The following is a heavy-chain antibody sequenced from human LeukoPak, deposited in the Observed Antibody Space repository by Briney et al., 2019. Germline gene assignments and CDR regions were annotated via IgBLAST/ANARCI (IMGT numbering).Heavy chain of an antibody. J-gene: IGHJ4*02. CDR1: GFTLSIYW. CDR3: ARSGGPFLVVPSAGDDYFDY. V-gene: IGHV3-7*03. CDR2: IKQDGGVS. D-gene: IGHD2-2*01. Sequence: GSLRHSCAASGFTLSIYWMCCVRQALGKGRGWVANIKQDGGVSYYVDSVEGRFTIFTDNAKNSLYLQMNSLRAEDMAVYYCARSGGPFLVVPSAGDDYFDYWGQGTLVTVSS.